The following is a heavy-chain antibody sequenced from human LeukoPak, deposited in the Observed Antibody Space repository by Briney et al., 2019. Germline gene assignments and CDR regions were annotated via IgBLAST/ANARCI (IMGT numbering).Heavy chain of an antibody. V-gene: IGHV1-18*01. CDR1: GYTFTSYG. D-gene: IGHD3-3*01. Sequence: KVSCKASGYTFTSYGISWVRQAPGQGLEWMGWISAYNGNTNYAQKLQGRVTMTTDTSTSTAYMELRSLRSDDTAVYYCARDHYDFWSGYYYYFDYWGQGTLVTVSS. J-gene: IGHJ4*02. CDR3: ARDHYDFWSGYYYYFDY. CDR2: ISAYNGNT.